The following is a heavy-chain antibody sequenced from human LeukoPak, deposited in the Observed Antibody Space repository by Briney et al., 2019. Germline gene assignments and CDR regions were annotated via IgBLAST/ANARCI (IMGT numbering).Heavy chain of an antibody. CDR3: AGGTRDYIPFDY. CDR2: INHSGST. Sequence: SETLSLTCAVYGGSFSGYYWSWIRQPPGKGLEWIGEINHSGSTNYNPSLKSRVTISVDTSKNQFSLKLSSVTAADTAVYYCAGGTRDYIPFDYWGQGTLVTVSS. D-gene: IGHD4-11*01. J-gene: IGHJ4*02. CDR1: GGSFSGYY. V-gene: IGHV4-34*01.